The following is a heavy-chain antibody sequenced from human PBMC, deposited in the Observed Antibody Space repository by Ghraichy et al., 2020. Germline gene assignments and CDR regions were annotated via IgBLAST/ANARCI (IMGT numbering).Heavy chain of an antibody. Sequence: ESLNISCAASGFTFSSYAMSWVRQAPGKGLEWVSAISGSGGSTYYADSVKGRFTISRDNSKNTLYLQMNSLRAEDTAVYYCAKVVERWLQPRGPIAAFDIWGQGTMVTVSS. D-gene: IGHD5-24*01. CDR1: GFTFSSYA. CDR2: ISGSGGST. CDR3: AKVVERWLQPRGPIAAFDI. J-gene: IGHJ3*02. V-gene: IGHV3-23*01.